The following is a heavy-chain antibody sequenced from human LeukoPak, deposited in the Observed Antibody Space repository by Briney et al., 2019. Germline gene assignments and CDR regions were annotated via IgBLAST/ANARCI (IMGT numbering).Heavy chain of an antibody. Sequence: PGGSLRLSCAASGFTFSIYGMHWVRQAPGKGLEWVAFIRYDGSNKYYADSVKGRFTISRDNSKNTLYLQMNSLRAEDTAVYYCRNYYGSGSYYNAWGQGTLVTVSS. CDR1: GFTFSIYG. CDR2: IRYDGSNK. CDR3: RNYYGSGSYYNA. D-gene: IGHD3-10*01. J-gene: IGHJ5*02. V-gene: IGHV3-30*02.